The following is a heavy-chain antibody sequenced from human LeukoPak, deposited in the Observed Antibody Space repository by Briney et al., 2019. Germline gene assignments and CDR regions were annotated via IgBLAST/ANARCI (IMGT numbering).Heavy chain of an antibody. Sequence: ASVTVSCKASGYTFTSYYMHWVRQAPGQGLEWMGIINPSGGSTSYAQKLQGRVTMTTDTSTSTAYMELRSLRSDDTAVYYCARGPNYYDSSGYYSRDYWGQGTLVTVSS. CDR1: GYTFTSYY. D-gene: IGHD3-22*01. CDR3: ARGPNYYDSSGYYSRDY. CDR2: INPSGGST. V-gene: IGHV1-46*01. J-gene: IGHJ4*02.